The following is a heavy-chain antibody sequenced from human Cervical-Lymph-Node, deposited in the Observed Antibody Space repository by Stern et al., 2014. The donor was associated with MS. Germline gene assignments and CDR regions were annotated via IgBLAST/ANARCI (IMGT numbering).Heavy chain of an antibody. V-gene: IGHV1-69*01. CDR1: GGTFSNFA. D-gene: IGHD2-2*01. J-gene: IGHJ4*02. Sequence: QLVQSGAEVKKPGSSVNVSCKASGGTFSNFAINWVRQAPGQGLEWMGGIIRFSGTANYAQQFQGRVTITADESTNTAYMELSSLRSEDTAVYYCARDDALRSFDYWGQGTLVTVSS. CDR2: IIRFSGTA. CDR3: ARDDALRSFDY.